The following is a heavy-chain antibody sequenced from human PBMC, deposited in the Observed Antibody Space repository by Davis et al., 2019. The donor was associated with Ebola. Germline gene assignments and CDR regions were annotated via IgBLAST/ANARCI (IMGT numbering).Heavy chain of an antibody. Sequence: GGSLRLSCAASGFTFSDYCMSWIRQAPGKGLEWVSYISSSGSTIYYADSVKGRFTISRDNAKNSLYLQMNSLRAEDTAVYYCARDPHDYGVHDAFDIWGQGTMVTVSS. CDR2: ISSSGSTI. D-gene: IGHD4-17*01. J-gene: IGHJ3*02. CDR1: GFTFSDYC. CDR3: ARDPHDYGVHDAFDI. V-gene: IGHV3-11*01.